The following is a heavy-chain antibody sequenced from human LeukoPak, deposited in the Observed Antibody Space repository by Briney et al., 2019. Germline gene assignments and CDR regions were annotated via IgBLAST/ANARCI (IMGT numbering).Heavy chain of an antibody. CDR3: ARHRDYYHT. V-gene: IGHV4-59*08. CDR2: IYSSGSA. J-gene: IGHJ5*02. D-gene: IGHD3-10*01. CDR1: GASINNNF. Sequence: SETLSLTCTVSGASINNNFWTWIRQPPGKGLEWIGYIYSSGSANYNPSLKSRVTISGDTSKNQISLKLTSVTAADTAVYFCARHRDYYHTWGQGALVTVSS.